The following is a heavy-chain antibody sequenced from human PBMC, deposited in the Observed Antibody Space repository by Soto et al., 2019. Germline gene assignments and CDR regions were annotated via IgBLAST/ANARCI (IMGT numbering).Heavy chain of an antibody. V-gene: IGHV4-34*01. CDR3: ARGKKGSGYSYGYSWFDP. CDR2: INHSGST. CDR1: GGSFSGYY. Sequence: PSETLSLTCAVYGGSFSGYYWSWIRQPPGKGLEWIGEINHSGSTNYNPSLKSRVTISVDTSKNQFSLKLSSVTAADTAVYYCARGKKGSGYSYGYSWFDPWGQGTLVTV. J-gene: IGHJ5*02. D-gene: IGHD5-18*01.